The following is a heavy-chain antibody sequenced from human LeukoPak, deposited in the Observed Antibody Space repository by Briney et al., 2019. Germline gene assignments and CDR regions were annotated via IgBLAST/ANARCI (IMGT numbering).Heavy chain of an antibody. D-gene: IGHD3-22*01. V-gene: IGHV4-59*08. CDR3: ARADSSGYYSLDYYYYGMDV. CDR2: IYYSGST. CDR1: GGSISSYY. Sequence: SETLSLTCTVFGGSISSYYWSWIRQPPGKGLEWIGYIYYSGSTNYNPSLKSRVTISVDTSKNQFSLTLSSVTAADTAVYYCARADSSGYYSLDYYYYGMDVWGQGTTVTVSS. J-gene: IGHJ6*02.